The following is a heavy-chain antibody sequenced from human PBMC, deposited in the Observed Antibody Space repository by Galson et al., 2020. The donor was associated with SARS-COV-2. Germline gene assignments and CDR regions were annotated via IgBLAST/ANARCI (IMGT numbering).Heavy chain of an antibody. CDR2: IYSGGST. V-gene: IGHV3-66*01. J-gene: IGHJ6*02. CDR1: GFTVSSNY. CDR3: ARESLSTPYYYYGMDV. Sequence: TGGSLRLSCAASGFTVSSNYMSWVRQAPGKGLEWVSVIYSGGSTYYADSVKGRFTISRDNSKNTLYLQMNSLRAEDTAVYYCARESLSTPYYYYGMDVWGQGTTVTVSS.